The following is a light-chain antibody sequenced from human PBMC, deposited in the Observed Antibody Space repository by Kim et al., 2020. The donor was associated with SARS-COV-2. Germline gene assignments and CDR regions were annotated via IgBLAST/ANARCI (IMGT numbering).Light chain of an antibody. CDR2: RDN. CDR3: AAWDDRLSGPV. CDR1: RSNTRNNF. J-gene: IGLJ3*02. Sequence: GHEVTISCSGSRSNTRNNFVYCYQQLPGTAPKLLIYRDNQRPSGFPDRFSVSKSVTSASLAISGLRSEDEADYYCAAWDDRLSGPVFGGGTQLTVL. V-gene: IGLV1-47*01.